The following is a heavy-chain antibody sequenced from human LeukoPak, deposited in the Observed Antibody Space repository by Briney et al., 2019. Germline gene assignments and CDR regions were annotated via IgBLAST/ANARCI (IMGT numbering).Heavy chain of an antibody. J-gene: IGHJ4*02. CDR3: ARRVRADY. CDR1: GFIFSSYS. V-gene: IGHV3-21*01. Sequence: PGGSLRLSCAASGFIFSSYSMNWVRQAPGKGLEWVSSISSSTIYLYYADSVKGRFTISRDNAKNSLYLQMNSLRAEDTAVYYCARRVRADYWGQGTLVTVSS. CDR2: ISSSTIYL.